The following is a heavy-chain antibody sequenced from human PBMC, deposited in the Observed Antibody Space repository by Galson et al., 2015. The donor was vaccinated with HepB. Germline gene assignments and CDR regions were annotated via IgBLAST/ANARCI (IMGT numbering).Heavy chain of an antibody. CDR3: ARGLVGANAFDI. CDR1: GGTFSSYA. J-gene: IGHJ3*02. Sequence: SVKVSCKASGGTFSSYAISWVRQAPGQGLEWMGWISAYNGNTNYAQKLQGRVTMTTDTSTSTAYMELRSLRSDDTAVYYCARGLVGANAFDIWGQGTMVTVSS. V-gene: IGHV1-18*01. CDR2: ISAYNGNT. D-gene: IGHD1-26*01.